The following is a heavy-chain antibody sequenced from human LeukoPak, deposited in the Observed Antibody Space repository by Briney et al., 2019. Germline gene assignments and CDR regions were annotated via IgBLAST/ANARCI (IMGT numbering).Heavy chain of an antibody. D-gene: IGHD3-22*01. CDR1: GFTFSSPW. J-gene: IGHJ6*03. Sequence: GGALRLSCIASGFTFSSPWRSWVRQAPGKGLEGVAVISYDGSNKYYADSVKGRFTISRDNSKNTLYLQMNSLRAEDTAVYYCAATYYYDSSGYYPSQTYYYYYYMDVWGKGTTVTVSS. CDR3: AATYYYDSSGYYPSQTYYYYYYMDV. CDR2: ISYDGSNK. V-gene: IGHV3-30-3*01.